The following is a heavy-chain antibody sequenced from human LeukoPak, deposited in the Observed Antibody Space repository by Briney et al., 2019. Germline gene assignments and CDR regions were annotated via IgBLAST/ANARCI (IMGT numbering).Heavy chain of an antibody. CDR3: AKGTTVTTRDAFDI. Sequence: PGGSLRLSCAASGFTFSSYAMHWVRQAPGKGLEWVAVISYDGSNKYYADSVKGRFTISRDNSKNTLYLQMNSLRAEDTAVYYCAKGTTVTTRDAFDIWGQGTMVTVSS. CDR1: GFTFSSYA. CDR2: ISYDGSNK. V-gene: IGHV3-30-3*01. J-gene: IGHJ3*02. D-gene: IGHD4-17*01.